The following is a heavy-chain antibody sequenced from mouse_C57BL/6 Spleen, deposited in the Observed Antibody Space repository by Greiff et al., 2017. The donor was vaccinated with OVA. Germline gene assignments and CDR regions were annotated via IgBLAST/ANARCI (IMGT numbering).Heavy chain of an antibody. Sequence: EVQLVESEGGLVQPGSSMKLSCTASGFTFSDYYMAWVRQVPEKGLEWVANINYDGSSTYYLDSLKSRFIISRDNAKNILYLQMSSLKSEDTATYYCARGDYVGYFDYWGQGTTLTVSS. D-gene: IGHD1-1*01. J-gene: IGHJ2*01. CDR2: INYDGSST. CDR1: GFTFSDYY. V-gene: IGHV5-16*01. CDR3: ARGDYVGYFDY.